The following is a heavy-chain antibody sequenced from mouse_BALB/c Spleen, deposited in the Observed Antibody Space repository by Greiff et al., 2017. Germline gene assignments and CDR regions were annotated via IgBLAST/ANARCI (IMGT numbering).Heavy chain of an antibody. V-gene: IGHV3-8*02. Sequence: EVKLMESGPSLVKPSQTLSLTCSVTGDSITSGYWNWIRKFPGNKLEYMGYISYSGSTYYNPSLKSRISITRDTSKNQYYLQLNSVTTEDTATYYCARDTTASYAMDYWGQGTSVTVSS. CDR3: ARDTTASYAMDY. D-gene: IGHD1-2*01. CDR2: ISYSGST. CDR1: GDSITSGY. J-gene: IGHJ4*01.